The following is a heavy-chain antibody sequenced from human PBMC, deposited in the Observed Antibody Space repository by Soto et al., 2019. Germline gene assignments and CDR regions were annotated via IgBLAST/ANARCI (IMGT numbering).Heavy chain of an antibody. CDR1: GGTFSSYA. J-gene: IGHJ4*02. CDR3: ASHYDSSGYYYRGLDY. V-gene: IGHV1-69*12. CDR2: IIPICGTA. D-gene: IGHD3-22*01. Sequence: QVQLVQSGAEVKKPGSSVKVSCKASGGTFSSYAISWVRQAPGQGLEWMGGIIPICGTADYAQKFQGRVTITADGSRSTGNMELSSLRSEDTAVYYCASHYDSSGYYYRGLDYWGQGTLVTVSS.